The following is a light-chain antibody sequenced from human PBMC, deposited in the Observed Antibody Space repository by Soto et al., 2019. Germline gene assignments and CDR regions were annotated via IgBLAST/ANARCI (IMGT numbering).Light chain of an antibody. CDR1: SSDVGVYNY. J-gene: IGLJ1*01. Sequence: QSALTQPASVSGSPGQSITISCTGTSSDVGVYNYVSWYQQHPGKAPKRMIYDVSNRPSGVSNRFSGSKSGNTASLTISGLQAEDEADYYCSSYTSSRSYVFGSGTKVTVL. CDR2: DVS. CDR3: SSYTSSRSYV. V-gene: IGLV2-14*01.